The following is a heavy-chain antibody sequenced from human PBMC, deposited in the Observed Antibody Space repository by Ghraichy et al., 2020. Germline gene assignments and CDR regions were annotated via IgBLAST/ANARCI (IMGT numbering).Heavy chain of an antibody. V-gene: IGHV3-48*01. CDR3: ARDSGRGGADDY. Sequence: GGSLRLSCAASGFTFSTYAMTWVRQAPGKGLEWVSYISGSSTTIFYSDSVKGRFTVFRDNAKKSLYLQMDSLRAEDTAVYYCARDSGRGGADDYWGQGTLVIVSS. CDR2: ISGSSTTI. J-gene: IGHJ4*02. D-gene: IGHD4/OR15-4a*01. CDR1: GFTFSTYA.